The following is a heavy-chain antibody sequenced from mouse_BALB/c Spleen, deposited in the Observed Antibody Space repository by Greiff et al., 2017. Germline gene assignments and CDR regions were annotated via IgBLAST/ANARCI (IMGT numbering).Heavy chain of an antibody. CDR3: ARGGYYYAMDD. Sequence: EVQGVESGGGLVQPGGSRKLSCAASGFTFSSFGMHWVRQAPEKGLEWVAYISSGSSTIYYADTVKGRFTIARDNPKSTLFLQMTSLRSEDTAMYYCARGGYYYAMDDGGQGTSVTVAS. J-gene: IGHJ4*01. V-gene: IGHV5-17*02. CDR2: ISSGSSTI. CDR1: GFTFSSFG.